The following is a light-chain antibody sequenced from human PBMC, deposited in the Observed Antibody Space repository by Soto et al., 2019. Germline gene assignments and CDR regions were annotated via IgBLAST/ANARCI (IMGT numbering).Light chain of an antibody. V-gene: IGKV1-5*03. J-gene: IGKJ1*01. Sequence: DIQMTQSPSTLSSSVGERVTIPVRASQTISSWLAWYQQKPGKAPKLLIYKASTLKSGGPSRFSGSGSGTEFPLTITSLQPDDFATYYCQHYNSYSGAFGQGTKVDIK. CDR2: KAS. CDR1: QTISSW. CDR3: QHYNSYSGA.